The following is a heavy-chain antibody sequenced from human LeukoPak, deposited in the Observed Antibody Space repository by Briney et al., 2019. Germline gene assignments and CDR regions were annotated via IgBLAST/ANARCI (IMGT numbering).Heavy chain of an antibody. CDR2: INSDGSST. D-gene: IGHD7-27*01. V-gene: IGHV3-74*01. J-gene: IGHJ3*02. Sequence: GGSLRLSCAASGDYWMHWVRQAPGKGLVWVSRINSDGSSTSYADSVKGRFTISRDNAKNTLYLQMNSLRAEDTAVYYCARQTGDAFDIWGQGTMVTVSS. CDR1: GDYW. CDR3: ARQTGDAFDI.